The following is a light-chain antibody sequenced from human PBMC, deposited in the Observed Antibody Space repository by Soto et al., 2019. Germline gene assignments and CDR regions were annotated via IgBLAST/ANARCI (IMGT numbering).Light chain of an antibody. V-gene: IGKV1-12*01. CDR2: AAS. CDR1: QGISTW. J-gene: IGKJ5*01. Sequence: DIQMTQSPSFVSASVGDRVTITCRASQGISTWLAWYQQKPGKAPNLLIYAASTLQGGVPSRFSGSGSGTDFSLTISSLQPDDFATYFCQQYDSFSITFGQGTRLEIK. CDR3: QQYDSFSIT.